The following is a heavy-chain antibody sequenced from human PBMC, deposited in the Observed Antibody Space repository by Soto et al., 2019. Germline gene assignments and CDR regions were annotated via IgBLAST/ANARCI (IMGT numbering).Heavy chain of an antibody. CDR3: AKGVRLGNYYYGMDV. CDR2: IYYSGST. Sequence: QVQLQESGPGLVKPSQTLSLTCTVSGGSISSGGYYWSWIRQHPGKGLEWIGYIYYSGSTYYNPSLKSRVTISVDTSKNQFSLKLSSVTAADTAVYYCAKGVRLGNYYYGMDVWGQGTTVTVSS. CDR1: GGSISSGGYY. D-gene: IGHD3-10*01. V-gene: IGHV4-31*03. J-gene: IGHJ6*02.